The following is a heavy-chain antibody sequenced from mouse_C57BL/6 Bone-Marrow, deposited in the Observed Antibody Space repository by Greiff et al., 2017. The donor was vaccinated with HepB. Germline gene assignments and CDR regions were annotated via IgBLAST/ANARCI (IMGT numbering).Heavy chain of an antibody. CDR1: GFTFSSYA. CDR3: ARDRLPYYFDY. J-gene: IGHJ2*01. D-gene: IGHD2-2*01. Sequence: EVMLVESGGGLVKPGGSLKLSCAASGFTFSSYAMSWVRQTPEKRLEWVATISDGGSYTYYPDNVKGRFTISRDNAKNNLYLQMSHLKSEDTAMYYCARDRLPYYFDYWGQGTTLTVSS. CDR2: ISDGGSYT. V-gene: IGHV5-4*01.